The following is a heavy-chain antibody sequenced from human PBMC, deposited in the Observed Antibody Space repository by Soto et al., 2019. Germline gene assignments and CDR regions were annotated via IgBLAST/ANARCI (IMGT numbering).Heavy chain of an antibody. CDR1: GYTFTSYG. V-gene: IGHV1-18*01. CDR2: ISAYDGNT. CDR3: ARDLRVITTATTYYGMDV. J-gene: IGHJ6*02. D-gene: IGHD3-22*01. Sequence: QVQLVQSGAEVKKPGASVKVSCKASGYTFTSYGISWVRQAPGQGLEWVGWISAYDGNTNYAQKLQGRVTMTTDTSTSTAYMELRSLRSDDTAVYYCARDLRVITTATTYYGMDVWGQGTTVTVSS.